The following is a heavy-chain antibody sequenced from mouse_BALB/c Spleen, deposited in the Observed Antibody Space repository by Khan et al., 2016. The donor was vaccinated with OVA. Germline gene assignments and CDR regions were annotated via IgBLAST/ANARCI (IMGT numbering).Heavy chain of an antibody. V-gene: IGHV2-6-7*01. CDR2: IWGDGST. CDR3: ARAYYGNYREAMDY. Sequence: VQLQESGPGLVAPSQSLSITCTVSGFSLTGYGVNWVRQPPGKGLEWLGMIWGDGSTDYNSALKSRLNLTKDNSKSQVFLKMNSLQTDDTARYXCARAYYGNYREAMDYWGQGTSVTVSS. CDR1: GFSLTGYG. J-gene: IGHJ4*01. D-gene: IGHD2-10*01.